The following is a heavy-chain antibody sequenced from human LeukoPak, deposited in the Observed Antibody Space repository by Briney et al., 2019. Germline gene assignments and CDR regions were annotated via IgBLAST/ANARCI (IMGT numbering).Heavy chain of an antibody. CDR3: ASTRNEAYYYYGMDV. J-gene: IGHJ6*02. V-gene: IGHV4-4*07. D-gene: IGHD1-1*01. CDR1: GGSISSYY. CDR2: IYTSGST. Sequence: KPSETLSLTCTDSGGSISSYYWSWIRQPAGKGLEWIGRIYTSGSTNYNPSLKSRVTMSVDTSKNQFSLKLSSVTAADTAVYYCASTRNEAYYYYGMDVWGQGTTVTVSS.